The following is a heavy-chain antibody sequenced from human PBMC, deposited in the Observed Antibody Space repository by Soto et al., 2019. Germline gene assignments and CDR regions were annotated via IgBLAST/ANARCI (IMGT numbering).Heavy chain of an antibody. Sequence: SETLSLPCAVSRGSLISNYWWAWIRQSPGEGLVWIGRIYHSGTTYYNPSLESRVILSVDTSESRFALRLTSVHAADSAVDDCGRTDNDGYYPYF. CDR3: GRTDNDGYYPYF. V-gene: IGHV4-38-2*01. CDR2: IYHSGTT. D-gene: IGHD2-21*01. J-gene: IGHJ4*01. CDR1: RGSLISNYW.